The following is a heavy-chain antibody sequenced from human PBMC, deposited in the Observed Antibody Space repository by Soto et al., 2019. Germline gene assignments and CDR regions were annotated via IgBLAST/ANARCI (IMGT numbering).Heavy chain of an antibody. CDR3: SFFQAEDGIRDARSVSAFLLNRSSDL. CDR2: IYYSGNP. D-gene: IGHD2-15*01. V-gene: IGHV4-59*08. Sequence: TPGKGLEWIGYIYYSGNPTYNPSFKSRVTMSVDRSKNQFSLRLSSLTAADTAVYYFSFFQAEDGIRDARSVSAFLLNRSSDL. J-gene: IGHJ2*01.